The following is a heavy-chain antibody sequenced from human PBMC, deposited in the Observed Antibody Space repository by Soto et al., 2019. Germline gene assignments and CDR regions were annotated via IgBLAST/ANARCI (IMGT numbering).Heavy chain of an antibody. CDR2: IYHSGST. J-gene: IGHJ4*02. D-gene: IGHD7-27*01. Sequence: AETLSLTCAVSGGSISSSNCLIVFRHPPGKGLEWIGEIYHSGSTNYNPSLKSRVTISVDKSKNQFSLKLSSVTAADTAVYYCARDGDETDSYGYWGQGTLVTVSS. CDR3: ARDGDETDSYGY. V-gene: IGHV4-4*02. CDR1: GGSISSSNC.